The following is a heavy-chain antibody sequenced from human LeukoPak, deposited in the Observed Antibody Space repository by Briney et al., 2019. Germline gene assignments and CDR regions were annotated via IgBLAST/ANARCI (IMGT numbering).Heavy chain of an antibody. V-gene: IGHV1-46*01. CDR3: ARPSRERGDAFDI. J-gene: IGHJ3*02. Sequence: ASVKVSCKASGYTFTSYYMHWVRQAPGQGLEWMGIINPSGGSTSYAQKLQGRVTMTTDTSTSTAYMELRSLRSDDTAVYYCARPSRERGDAFDIWGQGTMVTVSS. CDR1: GYTFTSYY. CDR2: INPSGGST.